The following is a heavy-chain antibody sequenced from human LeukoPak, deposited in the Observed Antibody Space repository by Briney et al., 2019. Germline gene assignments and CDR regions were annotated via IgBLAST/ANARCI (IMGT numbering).Heavy chain of an antibody. CDR3: AKDTRYYDFWSGYYVNWFDP. CDR2: IWYDGSNK. J-gene: IGHJ5*02. Sequence: GGSLRLSCAASGFTFSSYAMSWVRQAPGKGLEWVAVIWYDGSNKYYADSVKGRFTISRDNSKNTLYLQMNSLRAEDTAVYYCAKDTRYYDFWSGYYVNWFDPWGQGTLVTVSS. V-gene: IGHV3-33*06. CDR1: GFTFSSYA. D-gene: IGHD3-3*01.